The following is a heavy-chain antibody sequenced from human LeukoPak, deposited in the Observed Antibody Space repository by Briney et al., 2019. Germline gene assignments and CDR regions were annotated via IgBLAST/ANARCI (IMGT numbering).Heavy chain of an antibody. CDR3: ARDRIAAAGTISDY. D-gene: IGHD6-13*01. CDR1: GGSISSYY. CDR2: LYYSGST. Sequence: SETLSLTCTVSGGSISSYYWSWIRQPPGKGLEWIGYLYYSGSTYYNPSLKSRVTISVDRSKNRFSLKLSSVTAADTAVYYCARDRIAAAGTISDYWGQGTLVTVSS. V-gene: IGHV4-59*12. J-gene: IGHJ4*02.